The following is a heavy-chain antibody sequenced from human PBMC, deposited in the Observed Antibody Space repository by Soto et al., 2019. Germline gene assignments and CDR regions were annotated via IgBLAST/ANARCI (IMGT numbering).Heavy chain of an antibody. CDR1: GGSFRNYG. Sequence: QVQLVQSGAEVKKPGSSVRVSSKVSGGSFRNYGITWVRQSPGQGLEWMGGIMPVFGTAVYAQKFQGRVTISADELTTTASLELSSLSSDDTAVYFCARARDYDLLTAREYALDVWGQGTTVTV. CDR3: ARARDYDLLTAREYALDV. J-gene: IGHJ6*02. V-gene: IGHV1-69*01. CDR2: IMPVFGTA. D-gene: IGHD3-9*01.